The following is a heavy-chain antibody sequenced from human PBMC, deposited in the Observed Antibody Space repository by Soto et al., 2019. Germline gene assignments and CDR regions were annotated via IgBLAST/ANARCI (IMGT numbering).Heavy chain of an antibody. V-gene: IGHV4-39*01. Sequence: QLQLQESGPGLVKPSETLSLTCTVSGGSISSSSYYWGWIRQPPGKGLEWIGSIYYSGSTYYNPSLKSRVTISVDTSKNQFSLKLSSVTAADTAVYYCARQYGFLEWLSLYFDYWGQGTLVTVSS. J-gene: IGHJ4*02. D-gene: IGHD3-3*01. CDR3: ARQYGFLEWLSLYFDY. CDR2: IYYSGST. CDR1: GGSISSSSYY.